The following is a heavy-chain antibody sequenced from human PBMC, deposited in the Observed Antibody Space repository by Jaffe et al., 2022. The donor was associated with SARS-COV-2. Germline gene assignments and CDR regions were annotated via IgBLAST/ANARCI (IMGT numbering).Heavy chain of an antibody. CDR1: GFTFSSYA. J-gene: IGHJ4*02. V-gene: IGHV3-23*01. Sequence: EVQLLESGGGLVQPGGSLRLSCAASGFTFSSYAMSWVRQAPGKGLEWVSAISGSGGSTYYADSVKGRFTISRDNSKNTLYLQMNSLRAEDTAVYYCAKDGAVAATPNYYFDYWGQGTLVTVSS. CDR3: AKDGAVAATPNYYFDY. CDR2: ISGSGGST. D-gene: IGHD2-15*01.